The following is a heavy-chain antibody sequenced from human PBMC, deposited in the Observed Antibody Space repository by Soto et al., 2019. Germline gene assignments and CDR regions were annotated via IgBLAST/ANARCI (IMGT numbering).Heavy chain of an antibody. J-gene: IGHJ6*02. CDR2: MNPNSGGT. V-gene: IGHV1-2*02. Sequence: ASVKVSCKASGYTFTAYYLYWVRQAPGQGLEWMGWMNPNSGGTNYIKKFRDRVTMTRDTSISTAYMELSRLTSNDTAVYYCARDPAPGTPPSYGMDVWGQGTTVTVSS. D-gene: IGHD6-13*01. CDR3: ARDPAPGTPPSYGMDV. CDR1: GYTFTAYY.